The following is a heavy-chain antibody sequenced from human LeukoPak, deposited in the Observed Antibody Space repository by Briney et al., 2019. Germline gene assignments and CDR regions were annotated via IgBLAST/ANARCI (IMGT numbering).Heavy chain of an antibody. CDR1: GGSFSGYY. CDR3: ARYLGQWPGYLVDY. CDR2: INHSGST. V-gene: IGHV4-34*01. J-gene: IGHJ4*02. D-gene: IGHD3/OR15-3a*01. Sequence: PSETLSLTCAVYGGSFSGYYWSWIRQPPGKGLEWIGGINHSGSTNYNPSLKSRVTISVDTSKNQFSLKLSSVTAADTAVYYCARYLGQWPGYLVDYWGQGTLVTVSS.